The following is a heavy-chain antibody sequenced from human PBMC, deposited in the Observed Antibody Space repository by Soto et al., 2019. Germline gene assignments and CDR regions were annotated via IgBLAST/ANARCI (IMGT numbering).Heavy chain of an antibody. Sequence: ETLSPPCLVFGGSLGGYYWSWIRQPPGKGLEWTGVINHSGSTNHNPSIKSRVTITVDTSTNQLYMNLSTVTAADTAVYYGASHPRYYYYYGMDVWGQGTTVTVSS. CDR3: ASHPRYYYYYGMDV. V-gene: IGHV4-34*01. CDR1: GGSLGGYY. J-gene: IGHJ6*02. CDR2: INHSGST.